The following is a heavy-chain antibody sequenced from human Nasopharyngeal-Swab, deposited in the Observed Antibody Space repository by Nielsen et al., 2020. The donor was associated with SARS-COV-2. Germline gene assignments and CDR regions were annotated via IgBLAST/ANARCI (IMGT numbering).Heavy chain of an antibody. CDR3: ARWVPFRRGTGRPSFYYFGMDV. CDR2: IYYTGSA. V-gene: IGHV4-59*01. D-gene: IGHD3/OR15-3a*01. J-gene: IGHJ6*02. Sequence: SETLSLTCTVSGDSISPNYWSWIRQSPGKRLEWIGDIYYTGSADYSPSLRTRVTISVDRSKNRFSLELTSVTTADTAVYYCARWVPFRRGTGRPSFYYFGMDVWGQRTTVTVSS. CDR1: GDSISPNY.